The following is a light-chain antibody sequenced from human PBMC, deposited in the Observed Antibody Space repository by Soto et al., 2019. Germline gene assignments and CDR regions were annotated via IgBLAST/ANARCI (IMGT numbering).Light chain of an antibody. CDR1: QSISSW. J-gene: IGKJ1*01. Sequence: DIQMTQSPSTLSASVGDRVTITCRASQSISSWLAWYQQKPGKAPKLLIYDASSLENGVPSKFRGSGSGTEFTLTISSLQPDDFATYYCQQYNSYSAFGQGTKVEIK. CDR2: DAS. V-gene: IGKV1-5*01. CDR3: QQYNSYSA.